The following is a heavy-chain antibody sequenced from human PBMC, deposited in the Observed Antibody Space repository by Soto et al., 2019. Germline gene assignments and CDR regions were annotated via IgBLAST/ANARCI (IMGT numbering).Heavy chain of an antibody. J-gene: IGHJ6*02. CDR1: GFTFSSYA. CDR3: AKKIREWLVGSVEDV. Sequence: EVQLLEPGGGLVQPGGSLRLSCAASGFTFSSYAMSWVRQAPGKGLEWVSAISGSGGSTYYADSVKGRFTISRDNSKNTLYLQMNSLRAEDTAVYYCAKKIREWLVGSVEDVWGQGTTVTVSS. V-gene: IGHV3-23*01. CDR2: ISGSGGST. D-gene: IGHD6-19*01.